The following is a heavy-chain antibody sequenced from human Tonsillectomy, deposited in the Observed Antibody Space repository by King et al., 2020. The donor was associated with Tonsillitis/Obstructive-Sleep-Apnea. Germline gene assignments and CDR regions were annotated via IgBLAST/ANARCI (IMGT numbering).Heavy chain of an antibody. CDR2: IDPSDSYT. Sequence: VQLVESGAEVKKPGESLRISCKGSGYSFASYWISWVRQMPRKGLEWMGRIDPSDSYTKYSPSFQGHVTISADKSISTAYLQWSSLKASDTAMYYCARMTGREGATLDYWGQGTLVTVSS. J-gene: IGHJ4*02. CDR3: ARMTGREGATLDY. CDR1: GYSFASYW. D-gene: IGHD1-26*01. V-gene: IGHV5-10-1*03.